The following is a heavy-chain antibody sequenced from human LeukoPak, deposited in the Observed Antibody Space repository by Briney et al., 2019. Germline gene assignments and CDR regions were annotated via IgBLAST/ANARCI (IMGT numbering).Heavy chain of an antibody. Sequence: ASVKVSCKASGYTFTGYYMHWVRQAPGQGLEWMGRINPNSGGTNYAQKFQGRVTMTRDTSISTAYMELSRLRSDDTAVYYCARDRQLNDAFDIWGQGTMVTVSS. CDR1: GYTFTGYY. D-gene: IGHD6-6*01. CDR3: ARDRQLNDAFDI. V-gene: IGHV1-2*06. CDR2: INPNSGGT. J-gene: IGHJ3*02.